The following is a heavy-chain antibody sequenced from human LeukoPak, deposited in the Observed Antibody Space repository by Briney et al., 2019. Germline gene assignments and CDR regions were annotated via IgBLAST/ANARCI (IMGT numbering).Heavy chain of an antibody. CDR1: GGSISRYY. J-gene: IGHJ2*01. Sequence: PSETLSLTCTVSGGSISRYYWNWIRQPPGKGLEWIGYIYYSGSTNYNPSLKSRVTISVDTSKNQFSLKLSSVTAADTAVYYCARRTYFDLWGRGTLVTVSS. CDR3: ARRTYFDL. V-gene: IGHV4-59*08. CDR2: IYYSGST.